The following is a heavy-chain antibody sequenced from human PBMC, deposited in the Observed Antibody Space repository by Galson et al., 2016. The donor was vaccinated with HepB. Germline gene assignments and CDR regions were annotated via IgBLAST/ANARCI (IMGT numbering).Heavy chain of an antibody. D-gene: IGHD6-13*01. CDR3: ARVREQQLLDAFDI. J-gene: IGHJ3*02. CDR2: ISSGSSYI. Sequence: SLRLSSATSGFTFTRYNMNWVRQAPGKGLEWVSSISSGSSYIYYADSVKGRFTISRDNVKKSLYLQMNSLRPEDTAVYYCARVREQQLLDAFDIWGQGTMVTVSS. CDR1: GFTFTRYN. V-gene: IGHV3-21*01.